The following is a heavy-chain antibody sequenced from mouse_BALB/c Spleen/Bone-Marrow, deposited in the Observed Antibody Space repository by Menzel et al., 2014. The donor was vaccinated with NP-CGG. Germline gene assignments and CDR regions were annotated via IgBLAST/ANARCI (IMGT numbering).Heavy chain of an antibody. J-gene: IGHJ1*01. CDR3: ARDVGRLFFDV. V-gene: IGHV7-3*02. Sequence: EVHLVESGGGLVQPGGSLRLSCAPSGFTFTDYYMNWVRQPPGMALEWLGFIRNKANGYTTDYSTSVKGRFTISRDNSQNILYLQMNTQRTEDSATYYCARDVGRLFFDVWGAGTTVTVSS. D-gene: IGHD3-3*01. CDR2: IRNKANGYTT. CDR1: GFTFTDYY.